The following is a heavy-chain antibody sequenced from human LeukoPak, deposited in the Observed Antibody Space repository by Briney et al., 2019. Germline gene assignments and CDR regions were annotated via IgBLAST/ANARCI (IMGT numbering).Heavy chain of an antibody. Sequence: GGSLRLSCAASGFTFSYNAMHWVRQAPGERLDWVADIWYDGSEKYYADSVKGRFTISRDNSNNTLFLQMNSLRAEDTAVYYCERDYGTTTTTKRWGCFDYWGQGALVTVSS. V-gene: IGHV3-33*01. CDR2: IWYDGSEK. CDR3: ERDYGTTTTTKRWGCFDY. J-gene: IGHJ4*02. CDR1: GFTFSYNA. D-gene: IGHD4-11*01.